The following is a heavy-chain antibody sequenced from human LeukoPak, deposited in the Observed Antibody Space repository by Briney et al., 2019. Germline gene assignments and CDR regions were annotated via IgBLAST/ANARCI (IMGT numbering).Heavy chain of an antibody. Sequence: GRSLRLSCAAPGFTFSSYAMHWVRQAPGKGLEWVAVISYDGSNKYYADSVKGRFTISRDNSKNTLYLQMNSLRAEDTAVYYCARGVFYWGQGTLVTVSS. D-gene: IGHD3-3*01. V-gene: IGHV3-30-3*01. CDR2: ISYDGSNK. CDR1: GFTFSSYA. J-gene: IGHJ4*02. CDR3: ARGVFY.